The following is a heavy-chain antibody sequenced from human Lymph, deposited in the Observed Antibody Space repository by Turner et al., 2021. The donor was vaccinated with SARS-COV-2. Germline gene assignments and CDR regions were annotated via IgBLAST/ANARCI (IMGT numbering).Heavy chain of an antibody. CDR1: GSPFSSYA. D-gene: IGHD3-22*01. J-gene: IGHJ4*02. CDR3: ARDRDSSGWVDY. Sequence: QLQLVESGGGVVQPGRSLRLSCAASGSPFSSYAMHWVRQAPGKGLEWEAFISYDGSDKYYADSVKGRFTFSRDNSKSTLYLQMNSLRAEDTAVYYCARDRDSSGWVDYWDQGTLVTVSS. V-gene: IGHV3-30*04. CDR2: ISYDGSDK.